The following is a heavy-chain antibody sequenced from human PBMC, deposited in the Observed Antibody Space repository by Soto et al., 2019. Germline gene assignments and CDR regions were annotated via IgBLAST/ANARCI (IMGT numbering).Heavy chain of an antibody. CDR2: IYHSETT. CDR3: AREGCSDGSCYYDY. D-gene: IGHD2-15*01. V-gene: IGHV4-30-2*01. J-gene: IGHJ4*02. Sequence: SETLSLTCAVSGASINSGGYSWTWIRQPPGKGLEWIGYIYHSETTSYNPSLKSRVTISVDTSKNQFSLKLTSVTAADTAVYYCAREGCSDGSCYYDYWGQGAPVTVS. CDR1: GASINSGGYS.